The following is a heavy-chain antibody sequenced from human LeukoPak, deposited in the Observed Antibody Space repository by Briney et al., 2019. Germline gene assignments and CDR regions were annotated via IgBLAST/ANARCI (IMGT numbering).Heavy chain of an antibody. Sequence: GGSLRLSCAASGFTFSSYAMSWVRQAPGKGLEWVSSFSGAGDYTHSADSVKGRFIISRDNSKNTLYLQMNSLRVEDTAVYYCAKHPYNDFWSGYYKGFDYWGQGTLVTVSS. CDR2: FSGAGDYT. D-gene: IGHD3-3*01. CDR1: GFTFSSYA. V-gene: IGHV3-23*01. CDR3: AKHPYNDFWSGYYKGFDY. J-gene: IGHJ4*02.